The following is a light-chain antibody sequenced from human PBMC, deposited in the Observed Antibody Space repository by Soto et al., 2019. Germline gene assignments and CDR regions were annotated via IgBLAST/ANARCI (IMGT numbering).Light chain of an antibody. CDR1: QSVSSSY. V-gene: IGKV3-20*01. CDR3: QQYGSSPWT. CDR2: GAS. J-gene: IGKJ1*01. Sequence: EIVLTQFPGTLSLSPGERATLSCRASQSVSSSYLAWYQQKPGQAPRLLIYGASSSATGIPDRFSGSGSGTDFTLTISRLEPEDFAVYYCQQYGSSPWTFGQGTKVDIK.